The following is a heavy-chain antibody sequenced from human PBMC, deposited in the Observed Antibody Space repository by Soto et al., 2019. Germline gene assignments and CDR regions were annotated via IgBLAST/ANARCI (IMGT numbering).Heavy chain of an antibody. V-gene: IGHV3-30*18. CDR1: GFTFSSYG. CDR2: ISYDGSNK. CDR3: AKSMVKVTPSIYYGMEV. J-gene: IGHJ6*01. D-gene: IGHD2-8*01. Sequence: TVGSLRLSCAASGFTFSSYGMHWVRQAPGKGLEWVAVISYDGSNKYYADSVKGRFTISRDNSKNTLYLQMNSLRAEDTAVYYCAKSMVKVTPSIYYGMEVWGQGTTVTVSS.